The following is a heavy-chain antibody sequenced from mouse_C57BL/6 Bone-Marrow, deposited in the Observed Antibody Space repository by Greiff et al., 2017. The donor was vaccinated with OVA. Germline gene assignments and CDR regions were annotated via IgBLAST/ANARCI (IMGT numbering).Heavy chain of an antibody. CDR1: GYNFPSYW. CDR2: IDPNSGGT. CDR3: ASRALYGWLLRD. J-gene: IGHJ2*01. D-gene: IGHD2-3*01. Sequence: VQLQQPGAELVKPGASVKLSCKASGYNFPSYWMHWVKQRPGRGLEWIGRIDPNSGGTKYNEKFKSKATLTVDKPTSTAYMQLSSLAFEDATVYYCASRALYGWLLRDWGQGTTLTVSS. V-gene: IGHV1-72*01.